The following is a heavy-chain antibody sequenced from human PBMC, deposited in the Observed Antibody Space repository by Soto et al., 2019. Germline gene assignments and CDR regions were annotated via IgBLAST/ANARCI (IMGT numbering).Heavy chain of an antibody. CDR1: GFTFSNAW. Sequence: GGSLRLSCAVSGFTFSNAWITWVRQAPGRGVEWVGRIKSKTDAGTTDYAAPGKGRFTISGDDSKNTLYLQMNNLKTEDTAVYYCTTQYYYDSSGSLLNWGQGTLVTVSP. J-gene: IGHJ4*02. CDR2: IKSKTDAGTT. D-gene: IGHD3-22*01. CDR3: TTQYYYDSSGSLLN. V-gene: IGHV3-15*01.